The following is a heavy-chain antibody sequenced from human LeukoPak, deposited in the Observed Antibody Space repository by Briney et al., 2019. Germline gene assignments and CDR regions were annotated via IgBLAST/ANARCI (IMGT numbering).Heavy chain of an antibody. CDR2: INQGGSDK. CDR1: GFTYSGHS. V-gene: IGHV3-7*01. J-gene: IGHJ4*02. D-gene: IGHD1-14*01. Sequence: PGGSLRLSCAASGFTYSGHSMSWVRQAPGKGLEWVANINQGGSDKYYVDSVKGRFTISRDTANNLLYLQMNSLRGEDTAVYYCTRDRSRAEDDWGQGTLVTVSS. CDR3: TRDRSRAEDD.